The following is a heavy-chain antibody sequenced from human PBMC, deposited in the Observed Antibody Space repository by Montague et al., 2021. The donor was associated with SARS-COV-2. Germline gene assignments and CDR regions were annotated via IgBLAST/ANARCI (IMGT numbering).Heavy chain of an antibody. CDR2: ISSSSSYT. CDR1: GFTFSDYY. D-gene: IGHD3-9*01. Sequence: SLRLYCAASGFTFSDYYMSWTRQAPGKGLEWVSYISSSSSYTNYXXSLKVRFTISRDNAKNSLYLQMNSLRAEDTAVYYCARDQPHYEILTGYYKDYYYMDVWGQGTTVTVSS. CDR3: ARDQPHYEILTGYYKDYYYMDV. V-gene: IGHV3-11*06. J-gene: IGHJ6*02.